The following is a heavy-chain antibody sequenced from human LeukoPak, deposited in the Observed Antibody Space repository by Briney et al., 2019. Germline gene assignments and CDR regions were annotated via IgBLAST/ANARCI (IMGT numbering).Heavy chain of an antibody. CDR1: GGTFISYA. V-gene: IGHV1-69*13. Sequence: SVTVSCKASGGTFISYAISWVRQAPGQGLEWMGGIIPIFGTANYAQKFQGRVTITADESTSTAYMELSSLRSEDTAVYYCASLVAPHSIVGATALGLYGMDVWGQGTTVTVSS. J-gene: IGHJ6*02. CDR2: IIPIFGTA. CDR3: ASLVAPHSIVGATALGLYGMDV. D-gene: IGHD1-26*01.